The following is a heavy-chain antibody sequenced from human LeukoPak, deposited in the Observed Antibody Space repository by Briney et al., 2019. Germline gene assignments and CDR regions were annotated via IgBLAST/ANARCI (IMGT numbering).Heavy chain of an antibody. CDR2: IRYDGSNK. CDR1: GFTFSSYG. J-gene: IGHJ4*02. D-gene: IGHD3-9*01. CDR3: AKRRSGILTGKIDY. V-gene: IGHV3-30*02. Sequence: PGGSLRLSCAASGFTFSSYGMHWVRQAPGKGLEWVAFIRYDGSNKYYADSVKGRFTISRDNSKNTLYLQMNSLRAEDTAVYYCAKRRSGILTGKIDYWGQGTLVTVSS.